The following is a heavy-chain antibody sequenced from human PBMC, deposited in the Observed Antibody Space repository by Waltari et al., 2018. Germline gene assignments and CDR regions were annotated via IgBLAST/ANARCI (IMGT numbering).Heavy chain of an antibody. V-gene: IGHV4-59*11. CDR3: ARANGRSIAAAGIDY. CDR2: IYYSGST. CDR1: GGSISRHY. D-gene: IGHD6-13*01. Sequence: QVQLQESGPGLVKPSETLSLTCTVSGGSISRHYWSWIRQPPGKGLEWIGYIYYSGSTNYNPSLKSRVTISVDTSKNQFSPKLSSVTAADTAVYYCARANGRSIAAAGIDYWGQGTLVTVSS. J-gene: IGHJ4*02.